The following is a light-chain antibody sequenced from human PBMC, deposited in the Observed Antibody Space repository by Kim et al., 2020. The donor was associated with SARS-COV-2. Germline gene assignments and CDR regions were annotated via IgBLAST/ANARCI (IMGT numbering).Light chain of an antibody. Sequence: SASVGERVTITSQASRDISVYLDWDQQKPGKAPRLLIFGASNLQPGVPSRFSGTVSGTNFTLTISNLQPEDFATYYCQQFHTIPYTFGRGTKLEI. CDR2: GAS. CDR3: QQFHTIPYT. J-gene: IGKJ2*01. CDR1: RDISVY. V-gene: IGKV1-33*01.